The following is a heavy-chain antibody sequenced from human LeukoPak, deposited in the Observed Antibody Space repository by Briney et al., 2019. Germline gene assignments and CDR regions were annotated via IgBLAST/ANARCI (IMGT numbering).Heavy chain of an antibody. D-gene: IGHD4-23*01. J-gene: IGHJ6*03. CDR1: GGSISSGSYY. CDR3: ARGRGGNPSGYYYYYMDV. Sequence: SETLSLTCTVSGGSISSGSYYWSWIRPPAGKGLEWIGRIYTSGSTNYNPSLKSRVTISVDTSKNQFSLKLSSVTAADTAVYYCARGRGGNPSGYYYYYMDVWGKGTTVTISS. V-gene: IGHV4-61*02. CDR2: IYTSGST.